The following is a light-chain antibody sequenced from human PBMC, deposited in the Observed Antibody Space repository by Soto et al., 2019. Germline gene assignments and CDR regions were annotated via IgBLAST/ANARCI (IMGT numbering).Light chain of an antibody. CDR2: GNT. V-gene: IGLV1-40*01. CDR3: QSYDSILSGSV. J-gene: IGLJ2*01. Sequence: QSVLTQPPSVSGAPGQRVTISCTGSSSNIGAGYDVHWYQQFPGPAPKLLIYGNTNRPSGVPDRFSGSKSGTSASLAITGLQAEDEADYYCQSYDSILSGSVFGGGTKLTVL. CDR1: SSNIGAGYD.